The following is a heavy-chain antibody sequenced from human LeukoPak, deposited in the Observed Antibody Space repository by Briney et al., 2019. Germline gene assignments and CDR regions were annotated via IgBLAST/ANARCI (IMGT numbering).Heavy chain of an antibody. D-gene: IGHD1-26*01. CDR3: AREVVGATTLGNAFDI. J-gene: IGHJ3*02. CDR1: GYALTELS. V-gene: IGHV1-24*01. CDR2: FDPEDGET. Sequence: ASVKVSCKVSGYALTELSMHWVRQAPGKGLEWMGGFDPEDGETIYAQKFQGRVTMTEDTSTDTAYMELSSLRSEDTAVYYCAREVVGATTLGNAFDIWGQGTMVTVSS.